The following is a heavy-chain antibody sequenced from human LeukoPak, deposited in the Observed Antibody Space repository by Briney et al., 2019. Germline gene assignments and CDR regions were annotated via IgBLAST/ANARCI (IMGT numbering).Heavy chain of an antibody. Sequence: SQTLSLTCAISGDSVSSNSAAWNWIRQSPSRGLEWLGRTYYRSKWYNDYAVSVKSRITINPDTSKNQFSPQLNSVTPEDTAVYYCARDMRYCSSTSCYDAFDIWGQGTMVTVSS. D-gene: IGHD2-2*01. J-gene: IGHJ3*02. CDR1: GDSVSSNSAA. CDR3: ARDMRYCSSTSCYDAFDI. V-gene: IGHV6-1*01. CDR2: TYYRSKWYN.